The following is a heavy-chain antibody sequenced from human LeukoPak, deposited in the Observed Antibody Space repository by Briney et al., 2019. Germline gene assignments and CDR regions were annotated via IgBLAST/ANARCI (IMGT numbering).Heavy chain of an antibody. V-gene: IGHV3-7*01. CDR2: IQGDGSSK. D-gene: IGHD6-19*01. CDR1: GFTFSDES. Sequence: GGSLRLSCAASGFTFSDESMNWVRQAPGKGLERVANIQGDGSSKNYVDSVKGRFTISRDNAKNSLYLQMNSLRAEDTALYYCAGGSGWIIDYWGQGTLVTVSS. J-gene: IGHJ4*02. CDR3: AGGSGWIIDY.